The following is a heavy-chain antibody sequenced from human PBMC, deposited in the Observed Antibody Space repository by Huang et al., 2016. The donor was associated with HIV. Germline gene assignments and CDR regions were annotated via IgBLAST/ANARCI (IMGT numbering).Heavy chain of an antibody. CDR1: GFTFKDAW. CDR3: TTWARTSAGGN. Sequence: EVQLVESGGGLVKPGGSLRLSCAASGFTFKDAWMSWVRQTPGKGLGWVGLIKTKDDGGTTDYAAPVKGRFSMSRDESKNTFYLQMNSLKSEDTAVYYCTTWARTSAGGNWGQGTLVSVSS. V-gene: IGHV3-15*01. D-gene: IGHD6-25*01. J-gene: IGHJ4*02. CDR2: IKTKDDGGTT.